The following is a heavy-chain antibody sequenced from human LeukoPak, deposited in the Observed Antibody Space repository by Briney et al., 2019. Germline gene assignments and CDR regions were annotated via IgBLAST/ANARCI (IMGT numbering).Heavy chain of an antibody. D-gene: IGHD5-12*01. CDR3: AVGRRSGSDLTCFDF. CDR1: GFTFSSYA. CDR2: ISGSGGFT. J-gene: IGHJ4*02. V-gene: IGHV3-23*01. Sequence: GGSLRLSCAASGFTFSSYAMAWVRQVPGKGLEWVSAISGSGGFTYYADSVKGRFTISRDNSKTTLYLQMNTLRADDTAVYYCAVGRRSGSDLTCFDFWGQGTLVTVSS.